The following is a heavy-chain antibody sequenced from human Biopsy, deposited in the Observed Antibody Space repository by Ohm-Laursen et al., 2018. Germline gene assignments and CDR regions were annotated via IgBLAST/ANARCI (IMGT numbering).Heavy chain of an antibody. V-gene: IGHV3-11*04. Sequence: GSLRLSCAASGFTFGDYYMSWIRQAPGKGLEWLSYISGSGVTKMYADSVKGRFTVSRDNAKNSLYLEMNNLTVEDTAVYYCARSRGSSGIATIYYYGMDVWGQGTTVTVSS. J-gene: IGHJ6*02. D-gene: IGHD3-10*01. CDR1: GFTFGDYY. CDR2: ISGSGVTK. CDR3: ARSRGSSGIATIYYYGMDV.